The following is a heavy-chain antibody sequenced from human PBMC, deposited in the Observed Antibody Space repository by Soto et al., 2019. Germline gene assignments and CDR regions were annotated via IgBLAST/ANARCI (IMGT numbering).Heavy chain of an antibody. V-gene: IGHV3-11*01. CDR1: GFTFSDYY. J-gene: IGHJ6*03. CDR3: AREVAIFGVVGYYYYMDV. D-gene: IGHD3-3*01. Sequence: GGSLRLSCAASGFTFSDYYMSWIRQAPGKGLEWVSYISSSGSTIYYADSVKGRFTISRDNAKNSLYLQMNSLRAEDTAVYYCAREVAIFGVVGYYYYMDVWGKGTTVTVSS. CDR2: ISSSGSTI.